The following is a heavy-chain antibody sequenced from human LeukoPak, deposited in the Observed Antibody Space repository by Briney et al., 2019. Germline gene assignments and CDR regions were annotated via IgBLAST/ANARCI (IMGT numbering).Heavy chain of an antibody. J-gene: IGHJ5*02. CDR1: GFTFSDYY. CDR3: ARDPARWSDDCGDGTGWFDP. CDR2: ISSSGSTI. Sequence: PGGSLRLSCAASGFTFSDYYISWIRQAPGKGLEWVSYISSSGSTIYYADSVKGRFTISRDNAKNSLYLQMNSLRAEDTAVYYCARDPARWSDDCGDGTGWFDPWGQGTLVTVSS. D-gene: IGHD4-17*01. V-gene: IGHV3-11*01.